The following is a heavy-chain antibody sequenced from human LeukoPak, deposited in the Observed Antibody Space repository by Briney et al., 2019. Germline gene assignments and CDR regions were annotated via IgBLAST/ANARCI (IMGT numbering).Heavy chain of an antibody. CDR1: GFTFSDYY. CDR3: ARSPSMVRRVITFFDY. D-gene: IGHD3-10*01. CDR2: ISSSSSYT. Sequence: PGGSLRLSCAASGFTFSDYYRSWIRQAPGKGLEWVSYISSSSSYTNYADSVKGRFTISRDNAKNSLYLQMNSLRAEDTAVYYCARSPSMVRRVITFFDYWGQGTLVTVSS. V-gene: IGHV3-11*06. J-gene: IGHJ4*02.